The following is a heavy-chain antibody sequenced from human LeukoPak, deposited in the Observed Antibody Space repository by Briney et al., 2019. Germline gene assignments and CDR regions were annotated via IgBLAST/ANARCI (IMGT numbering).Heavy chain of an antibody. CDR1: GFTFSDYG. CDR2: ISYDGSNK. J-gene: IGHJ4*02. Sequence: PGGSLRLSCAASGFTFSDYGIHWVRQAPGKGLEWVAVISYDGSNKYYADSVKGRFTISRDNSKNTLYLQMNSPRAEDTAVYYCARDVGPSLDYWGQGTLVTVSS. CDR3: ARDVGPSLDY. V-gene: IGHV3-30*03.